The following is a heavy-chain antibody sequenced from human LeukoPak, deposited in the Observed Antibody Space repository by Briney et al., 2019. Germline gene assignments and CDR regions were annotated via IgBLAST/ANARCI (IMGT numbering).Heavy chain of an antibody. CDR3: ARGLEGRGVITYMDV. V-gene: IGHV4-59*01. CDR2: IYYSGIT. D-gene: IGHD3-10*01. Sequence: SETLSLTCTVSGGSISSYYWNWIRQPPGKGLEWIGYIYYSGITDYNPSLKSRVTISVDTSKSQFSLKLSSVTAADTAVYYCARGLEGRGVITYMDVWGKGTTVTVSS. CDR1: GGSISSYY. J-gene: IGHJ6*03.